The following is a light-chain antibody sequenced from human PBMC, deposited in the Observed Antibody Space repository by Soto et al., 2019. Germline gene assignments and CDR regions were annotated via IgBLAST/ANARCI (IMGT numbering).Light chain of an antibody. J-gene: IGKJ1*01. CDR2: GAS. CDR1: QSVSPSS. CDR3: HQYGDSPQT. Sequence: EILLTQSPGTLSLSPGERATLSCRASQSVSPSSLAWYQQRPGQSPRLLIYGASSRATGIPDRFSGRGSGTDFTLIINILEPDDFEVYYCHQYGDSPQTLGQGTKVDIK. V-gene: IGKV3-20*01.